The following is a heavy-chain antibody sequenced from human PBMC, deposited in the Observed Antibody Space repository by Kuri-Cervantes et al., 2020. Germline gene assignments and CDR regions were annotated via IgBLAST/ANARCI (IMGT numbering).Heavy chain of an antibody. CDR3: ARVLYYYDSSGRVEINFDY. J-gene: IGHJ4*02. Sequence: ASVKVSCKASGYTFTGYYMHWVRQAPGQGLEWMGWINPNSGGTNYAQKFQGRVTMTRDTSISTAYMELNSLRAEDTAVYYCARVLYYYDSSGRVEINFDYWGQGTLVTVSS. CDR1: GYTFTGYY. CDR2: INPNSGGT. D-gene: IGHD3-22*01. V-gene: IGHV1-2*02.